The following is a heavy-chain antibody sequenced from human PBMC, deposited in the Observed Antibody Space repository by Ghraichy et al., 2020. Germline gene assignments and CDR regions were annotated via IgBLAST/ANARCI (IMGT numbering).Heavy chain of an antibody. CDR3: ARDRDYYGSGIYGSFDY. D-gene: IGHD3-10*01. Sequence: GGSLRLSCVVSGFTVSSNFMSWVRQAPGRGLEWVSVVYSGGNTYYADSVKGRFTLSRDSSKNTLYLQMNSLRAEDTAVYYCARDRDYYGSGIYGSFDYWGQGTLVTVSS. CDR1: GFTVSSNF. CDR2: VYSGGNT. J-gene: IGHJ4*02. V-gene: IGHV3-53*01.